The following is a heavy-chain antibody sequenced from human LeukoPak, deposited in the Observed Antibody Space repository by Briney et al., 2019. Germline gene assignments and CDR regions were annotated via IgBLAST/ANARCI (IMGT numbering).Heavy chain of an antibody. Sequence: GGSLRLSCEASGFTFSYYSMNWVRQAPGKGLEWVSYISGSSSTKYYADSVKGRFTISRDNGRNSLYLQMNSLRVDDTAVYYCARNRDPGFDFWGQGTLVTVSS. V-gene: IGHV3-48*01. CDR1: GFTFSYYS. CDR2: ISGSSSTK. J-gene: IGHJ4*02. D-gene: IGHD2-21*02. CDR3: ARNRDPGFDF.